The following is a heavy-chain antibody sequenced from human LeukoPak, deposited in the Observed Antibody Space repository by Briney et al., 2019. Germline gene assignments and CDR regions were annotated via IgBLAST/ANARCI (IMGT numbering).Heavy chain of an antibody. Sequence: ASVKVSCKASGYTFTGYYMHWVRQAPGQGLEWMGWINPNSGGTNYAQKFQGRVTMTRDTSISTAYMELSRLRSDDTAVYYCARDLLVGATMGEFDYLGQGTLVTVSS. CDR2: INPNSGGT. V-gene: IGHV1-2*02. J-gene: IGHJ4*02. CDR1: GYTFTGYY. CDR3: ARDLLVGATMGEFDY. D-gene: IGHD1-26*01.